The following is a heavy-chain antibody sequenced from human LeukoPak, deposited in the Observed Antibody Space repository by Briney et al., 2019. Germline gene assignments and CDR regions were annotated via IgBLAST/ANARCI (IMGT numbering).Heavy chain of an antibody. J-gene: IGHJ4*02. V-gene: IGHV4-4*02. CDR1: GLTFSSYAM. Sequence: TGGSLRLSCAASGLTFSSYAMSWVRQPPGKGLEWIGEIYHSGSTDYNPSLKSRVTISVDKSKNQFSLKLSSVTAADTAVYYCASEGPDYWGQGTLVTVSS. CDR2: IYHSGST. CDR3: ASEGPDY.